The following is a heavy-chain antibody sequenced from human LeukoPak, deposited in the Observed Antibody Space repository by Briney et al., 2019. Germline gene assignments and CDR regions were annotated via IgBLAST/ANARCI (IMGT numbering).Heavy chain of an antibody. CDR2: MNPNSGNT. CDR3: ARGRGGLYSGYDSDDF. D-gene: IGHD5-12*01. V-gene: IGHV1-8*01. CDR1: GYTSTNYD. Sequence: ASVKVSCKASGYTSTNYDINWVRQATGQGLEWMGWMNPNSGNTGYAQKFQGRVTMTRNTSISTAYMELSSLRSEDTAVYYCARGRGGLYSGYDSDDFWGQGTLVTVSS. J-gene: IGHJ4*02.